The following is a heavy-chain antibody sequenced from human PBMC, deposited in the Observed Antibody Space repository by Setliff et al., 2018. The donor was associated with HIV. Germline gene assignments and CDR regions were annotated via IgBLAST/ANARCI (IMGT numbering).Heavy chain of an antibody. CDR1: GYTFTGYY. J-gene: IGHJ4*02. Sequence: ASLKVSCKASGYTFTGYYMHWVRQAPGQGLEWMGWINPNSGGTTYAQKFQGRVTMTRDTSIRTAYMEVRRLRSDDTAVYYCARLPYSSGWYLYYWGQGTLVTVSS. CDR3: ARLPYSSGWYLYY. CDR2: INPNSGGT. D-gene: IGHD6-19*01. V-gene: IGHV1-2*02.